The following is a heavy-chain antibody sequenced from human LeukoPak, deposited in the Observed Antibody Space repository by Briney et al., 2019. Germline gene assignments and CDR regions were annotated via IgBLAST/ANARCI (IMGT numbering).Heavy chain of an antibody. CDR2: FNPSGGST. J-gene: IGHJ4*02. V-gene: IGHV1-46*01. Sequence: ASVKVSCKASGYTFTSYYMHWVRQAPGQGLEWMGRFNPSGGSTSYGQKFQGRVTMTRDMSTSTVYMDLSSLTSEDTAVYYCVRGDDILTGYYGVDYWGQGTLVIVSS. CDR3: VRGDDILTGYYGVDY. CDR1: GYTFTSYY. D-gene: IGHD3-9*01.